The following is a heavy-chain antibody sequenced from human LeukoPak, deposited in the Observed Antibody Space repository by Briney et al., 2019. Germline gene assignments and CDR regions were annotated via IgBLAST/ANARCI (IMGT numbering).Heavy chain of an antibody. J-gene: IGHJ4*02. CDR1: GYSISSGYY. D-gene: IGHD3-9*01. V-gene: IGHV4-38-2*02. CDR3: ARRKGWLPPDY. CDR2: IYHSGST. Sequence: SETLSLTCTVSGYSISSGYYWGWIRQPPGKGLEWIGSIYHSGSTYYNPSLKSRVTISVDTSKNQFSLKLSSVTAADTAVYYCARRKGWLPPDYWGQGTLVTVSS.